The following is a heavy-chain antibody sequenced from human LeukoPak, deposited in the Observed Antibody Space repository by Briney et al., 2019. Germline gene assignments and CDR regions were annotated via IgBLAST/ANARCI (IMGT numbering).Heavy chain of an antibody. CDR2: ISSSGSTT. V-gene: IGHV3-48*03. J-gene: IGHJ4*02. D-gene: IGHD4-17*01. CDR3: ARIMTTVTTLDY. Sequence: GGSLRLSCAASGFTFSNYEVNWVRQAPGKGLEWVSYISSSGSTTYYADSVKGRSTISRDNAKNSLYLHMNSLRAEDTAVYYCARIMTTVTTLDYWGQGTPVTVSS. CDR1: GFTFSNYE.